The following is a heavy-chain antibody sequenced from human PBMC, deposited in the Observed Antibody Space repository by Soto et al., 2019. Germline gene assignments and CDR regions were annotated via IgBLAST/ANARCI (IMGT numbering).Heavy chain of an antibody. D-gene: IGHD6-19*01. CDR1: GVPISSYY. CDR2: IYMNGST. V-gene: IGHV4-4*07. J-gene: IGHJ6*02. Sequence: QVQLQESGPGLVKPSETLSLTCTVSGVPISSYYWSWIRQPAGKGLEWIGRIYMNGSTNYNPSLKSRVPVSVDKSKIQFSLMLNSVTAADTAVYYCVRDGSSGWYYYGMDVWGQWTPVTVS. CDR3: VRDGSSGWYYYGMDV.